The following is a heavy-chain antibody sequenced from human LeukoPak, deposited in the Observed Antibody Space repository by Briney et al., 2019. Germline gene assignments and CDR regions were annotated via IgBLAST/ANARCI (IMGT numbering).Heavy chain of an antibody. CDR2: IHNSGTT. Sequence: PSETLSLTCAVSGGPFSGYFWSWIRQSSGKGLEWIGEIHNSGTTNCNPSLNSRVTISEDTSKNQFYLNLSSVTAADTAVYYCARRYYYNLGSFPFDFWGQGTLVTVSS. CDR1: GGPFSGYF. CDR3: ARRYYYNLGSFPFDF. D-gene: IGHD3-10*01. J-gene: IGHJ4*02. V-gene: IGHV4-34*01.